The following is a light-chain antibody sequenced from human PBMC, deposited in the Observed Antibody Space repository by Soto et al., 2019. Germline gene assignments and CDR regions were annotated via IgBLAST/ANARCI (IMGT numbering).Light chain of an antibody. Sequence: DIQLTQSPSFLSASVGDRGTFTCRASQDISSHLVWFQQEPGKAPKLLIYAASTLQSGVPSRFTGVGAGTELTLTISSLQSEDFATYYCLQLNSLPPTFGQGTKVETK. J-gene: IGKJ1*01. CDR3: LQLNSLPPT. V-gene: IGKV1-9*01. CDR2: AAS. CDR1: QDISSH.